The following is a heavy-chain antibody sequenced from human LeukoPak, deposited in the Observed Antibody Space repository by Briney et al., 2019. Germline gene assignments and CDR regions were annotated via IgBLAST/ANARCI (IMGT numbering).Heavy chain of an antibody. V-gene: IGHV3-48*03. CDR3: ARDYTAASGYNHFDY. CDR2: ISSSGSTI. J-gene: IGHJ4*02. CDR1: GFTFSSYE. D-gene: IGHD3-22*01. Sequence: GGSLRLSCAASGFTFSSYEMNWVRQAPGKGLEWVSYISSSGSTIYYADSVKGRFTISRDNAKNSLYLQMNSLRAEDTAVYYCARDYTAASGYNHFDYWGQGTLVTVSS.